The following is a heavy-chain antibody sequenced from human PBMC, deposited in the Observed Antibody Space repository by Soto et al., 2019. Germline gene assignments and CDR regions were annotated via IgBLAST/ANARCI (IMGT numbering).Heavy chain of an antibody. CDR1: GGSISSDDHY. J-gene: IGHJ4*02. V-gene: IGHV4-30-4*01. Sequence: PSETLSLTCTVSGGSISSDDHYWTWIRQPPGKGLEWTGYIYYTGSTNYNPSLKSRVTISMDTSKNQFSLKVNSVTAADTAVYYCAGDRSKSPGFFDLWGRGTMVVVSS. D-gene: IGHD2-15*01. CDR2: IYYTGST. CDR3: AGDRSKSPGFFDL.